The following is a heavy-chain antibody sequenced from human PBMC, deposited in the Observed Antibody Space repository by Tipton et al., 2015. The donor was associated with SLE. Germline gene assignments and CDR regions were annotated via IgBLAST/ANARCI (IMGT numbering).Heavy chain of an antibody. J-gene: IGHJ4*02. CDR2: IYRGGNT. V-gene: IGHV3-66*01. Sequence: SLRLSCAVSEFTVSNNFMSWVRQAPGKGLEWVSIIYRGGNTYYADSVKGRFTISRDHSKNTLYLQLNSLRTEDTAVYYCTAWLLPQFYFDYWGQGTLVAVSS. CDR3: TAWLLPQFYFDY. D-gene: IGHD3-22*01. CDR1: EFTVSNNF.